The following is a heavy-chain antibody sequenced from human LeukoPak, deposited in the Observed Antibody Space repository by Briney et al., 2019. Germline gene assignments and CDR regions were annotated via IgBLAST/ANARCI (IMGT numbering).Heavy chain of an antibody. V-gene: IGHV1-69*06. Sequence: SVKVSCKASGYTFTSYYMHWVRQAPGQGLEWMGGIIPLFGTPDYAQKFQDRLTITADKSTSTAYMELSSLRSEDTAVYYCASATLRCSGGSCYEMDVWGKGTTVTVSS. CDR3: ASATLRCSGGSCYEMDV. J-gene: IGHJ6*04. CDR1: GYTFTSYY. CDR2: IIPLFGTP. D-gene: IGHD2-15*01.